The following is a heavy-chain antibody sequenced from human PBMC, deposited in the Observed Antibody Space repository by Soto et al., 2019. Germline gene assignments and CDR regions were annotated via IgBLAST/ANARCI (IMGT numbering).Heavy chain of an antibody. CDR2: NYYGGST. CDR3: ASGSTVINTLDF. D-gene: IGHD4-17*01. Sequence: QVQLQESGPGLVKPSQTLSLTCTVSGGSITSGDYYWRWIRQPPGKGLEWVGYNYYGGSTYYNPSPVSRTTISLGTAKNQFSLELTSVTAAATAVYYCASGSTVINTLDFWGQGTLVTVSS. CDR1: GGSITSGDYY. V-gene: IGHV4-30-4*01. J-gene: IGHJ4*02.